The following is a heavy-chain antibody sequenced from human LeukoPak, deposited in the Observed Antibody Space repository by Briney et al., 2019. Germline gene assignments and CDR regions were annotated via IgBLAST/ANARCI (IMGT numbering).Heavy chain of an antibody. CDR2: IYYSGST. CDR1: GGSISSYY. Sequence: SETLSLTCTVSGGSISSYYWSWIRQPPGKGLEWIGYIYYSGSTNYNPSLKSRVTVSVDTSKNQFSLKLSSVTAADTAVYYCARDRIGSTSDWFDPWGQGTLVTVSS. V-gene: IGHV4-59*12. CDR3: ARDRIGSTSDWFDP. J-gene: IGHJ5*02. D-gene: IGHD3-10*01.